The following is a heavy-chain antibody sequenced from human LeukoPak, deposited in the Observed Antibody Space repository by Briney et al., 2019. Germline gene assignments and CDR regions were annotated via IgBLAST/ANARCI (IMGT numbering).Heavy chain of an antibody. Sequence: GGSLRLSCAASGFTFSSYAMSWVRQTPGKGLEWVATVSYAESNKYYADSVKGRFTISRDNSKNTLFLQMNSLRGEDTAVYYCARDTNSFDYWGQGTLVAVSS. CDR1: GFTFSSYA. CDR2: VSYAESNK. D-gene: IGHD1-1*01. J-gene: IGHJ4*02. V-gene: IGHV3-30-3*01. CDR3: ARDTNSFDY.